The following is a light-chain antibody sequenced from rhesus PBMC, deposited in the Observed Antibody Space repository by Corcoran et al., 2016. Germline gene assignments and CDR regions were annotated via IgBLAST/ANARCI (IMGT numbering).Light chain of an antibody. CDR1: NNINNF. CDR3: QQTYAVSCS. V-gene: IGKV1-74*01. CDR2: WTS. Sequence: DIQMTQSPSSLSASVGDRVTITCRASNNINNFLNWYQQKPGEAPKLLIYWTSTLQSGVPSRFSGSRSGTDYTLTISSLQPEDFATYYCQQTYAVSCSFGQGTKVEMK. J-gene: IGKJ2*01.